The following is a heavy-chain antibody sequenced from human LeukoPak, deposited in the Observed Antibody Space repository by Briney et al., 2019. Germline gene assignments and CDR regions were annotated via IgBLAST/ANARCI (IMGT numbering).Heavy chain of an antibody. CDR2: IIPIFGTA. Sequence: GASVKVSCKASGGTFSSYAISWVLQAPGQGLEWMGGIIPIFGTANYAQKFQGRVTITTDESTSTAYMELSSLRSEDTAVYYCARGVSLWFGEFPAWFDPWGQGTLATVSS. CDR3: ARGVSLWFGEFPAWFDP. D-gene: IGHD3-10*01. J-gene: IGHJ5*02. CDR1: GGTFSSYA. V-gene: IGHV1-69*05.